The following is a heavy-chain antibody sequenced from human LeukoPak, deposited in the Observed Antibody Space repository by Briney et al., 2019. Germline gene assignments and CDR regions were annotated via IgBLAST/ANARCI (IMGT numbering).Heavy chain of an antibody. Sequence: GGSLRLSCAASGFTFSSYWMSWVRQAPGKGLEWVANIKQDGSEKYYVDSVKGRFTISRDNTKNSLYLQMNSLRAEDTAVYYCARAPAYYYYYYMDVWGKGTTVTISS. D-gene: IGHD2-2*01. V-gene: IGHV3-7*01. J-gene: IGHJ6*03. CDR2: IKQDGSEK. CDR1: GFTFSSYW. CDR3: ARAPAYYYYYYMDV.